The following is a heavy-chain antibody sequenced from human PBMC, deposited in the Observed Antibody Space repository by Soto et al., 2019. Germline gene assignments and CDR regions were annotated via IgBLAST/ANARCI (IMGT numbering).Heavy chain of an antibody. CDR1: GGSFSGYY. J-gene: IGHJ3*02. D-gene: IGHD6-13*01. CDR2: INHSGST. V-gene: IGHV4-34*01. Sequence: QVQLQQWGAGLLKPSETLSLTCAVYGGSFSGYYWTWIRQPPGKGLEWIGEINHSGSTNYNPSLKSRVTISVDTSKNQFSLKLSSVTAADTAVYYCAGNRLAAAGIDYFDIWGQGTMVTVSS. CDR3: AGNRLAAAGIDYFDI.